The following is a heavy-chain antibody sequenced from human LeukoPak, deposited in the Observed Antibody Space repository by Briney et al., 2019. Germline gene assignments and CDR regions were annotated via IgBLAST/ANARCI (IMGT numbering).Heavy chain of an antibody. CDR2: IKSKTDGGTT. D-gene: IGHD2-21*01. CDR1: GFTVSNAW. V-gene: IGHV3-15*01. Sequence: PGGSLRLSCAASGFTVSNAWMSWVRQAPGKGLEWVGRIKSKTDGGTTDYAAPVKGRFTISRDDSKNTLYLQMNSLKTEDTAVYYCSTEGVWSYYFDYWGQGTLVTVSS. J-gene: IGHJ4*02. CDR3: STEGVWSYYFDY.